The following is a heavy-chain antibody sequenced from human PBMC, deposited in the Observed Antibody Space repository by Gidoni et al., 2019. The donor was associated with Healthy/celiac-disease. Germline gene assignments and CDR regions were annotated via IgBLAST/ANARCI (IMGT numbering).Heavy chain of an antibody. D-gene: IGHD2-8*01. CDR3: ARHRGDIVPPSADY. CDR2: IYYSGTT. J-gene: IGHJ4*02. V-gene: IGHV4-39*01. Sequence: QLQLQESGPGLVKPSETLSLTCTVSGGSISSSSYYWGWIRQPPGKGLEWSGSIYYSGTTYYNPSLKSRATISVDTSKNQFSLKLSSVTAADTAVYYCARHRGDIVPPSADYWGQGTLVTVSS. CDR1: GGSISSSSYY.